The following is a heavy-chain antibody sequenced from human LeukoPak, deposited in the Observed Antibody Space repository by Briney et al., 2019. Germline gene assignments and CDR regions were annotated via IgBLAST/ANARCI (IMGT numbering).Heavy chain of an antibody. CDR1: GGSFSSGGYY. J-gene: IGHJ3*02. CDR3: AEEGADTYYYDNRAFDI. CDR2: INHSGST. V-gene: IGHV4-34*01. Sequence: SETLSLTCTVSGGSFSSGGYYWSWIPQPPGKGLEWIGEINHSGSTNYNPSLKSRVTISVDTSKNQFSLKLSSVTAADTAVYYCAEEGADTYYYDNRAFDIWGQGTMVTVSS. D-gene: IGHD3-22*01.